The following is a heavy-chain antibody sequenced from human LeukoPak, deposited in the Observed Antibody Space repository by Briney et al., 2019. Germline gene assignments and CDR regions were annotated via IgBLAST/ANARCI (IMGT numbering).Heavy chain of an antibody. Sequence: GASVRVSCKASGYTFTGYYVHWVRQAPGHGFEWMGWINPNSGDTHYAQKFQGRVTMTRDTSISTAYMELSRLRSDDTAVYYCARDSSSSINYWGQGTLVTVSS. J-gene: IGHJ4*02. CDR3: ARDSSSSINY. CDR2: INPNSGDT. V-gene: IGHV1-2*02. CDR1: GYTFTGYY. D-gene: IGHD6-6*01.